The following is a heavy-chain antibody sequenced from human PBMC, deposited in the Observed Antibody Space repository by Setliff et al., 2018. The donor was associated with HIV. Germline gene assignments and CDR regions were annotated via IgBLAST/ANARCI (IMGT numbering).Heavy chain of an antibody. CDR1: GYTFMNFA. D-gene: IGHD6-13*01. Sequence: ASVKVSCKASGYTFMNFAMHWVRQAPGQGLEWMGWINPNTGNPTYAQGFTGRFVFSLDTSVSTAYLQISSLEAQDTGGYYCARRSHSVGTSWPFDHWGQGTQVTVSS. V-gene: IGHV7-4-1*02. J-gene: IGHJ4*02. CDR3: ARRSHSVGTSWPFDH. CDR2: INPNTGNP.